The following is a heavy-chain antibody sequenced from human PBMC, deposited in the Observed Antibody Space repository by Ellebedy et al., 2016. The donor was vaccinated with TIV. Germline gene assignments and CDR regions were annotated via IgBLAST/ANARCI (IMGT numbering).Heavy chain of an antibody. D-gene: IGHD3-3*01. CDR2: INPDGSKK. Sequence: GETLKISCAASGFTFSSYWMSWVRQAPGKGLEWVAFINPDGSKKYYVDSVKGRFTISRDSAKNSLYLQMNTLGGEDTAVYYCSTVEWYRSDYWGQGTLVTVSS. CDR3: STVEWYRSDY. V-gene: IGHV3-7*01. CDR1: GFTFSSYW. J-gene: IGHJ4*02.